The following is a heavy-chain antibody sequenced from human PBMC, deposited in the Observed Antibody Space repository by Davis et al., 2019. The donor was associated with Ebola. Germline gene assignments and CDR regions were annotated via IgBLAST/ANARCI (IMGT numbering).Heavy chain of an antibody. J-gene: IGHJ6*02. Sequence: MPSETLSLTCTVSGGSISSGSYNWGWIWIRQPPGKGLEWIGSIYYSGSIYYDPPLRGRVTMSVDTSKNQFSLRLSSVTAADTAMYYCVRHDGPGYYYGLDVWGQGTAVAVSS. CDR1: GGSISSGSYN. V-gene: IGHV4-39*01. CDR2: IYYSGSI. CDR3: VRHDGPGYYYGLDV. D-gene: IGHD7-27*01.